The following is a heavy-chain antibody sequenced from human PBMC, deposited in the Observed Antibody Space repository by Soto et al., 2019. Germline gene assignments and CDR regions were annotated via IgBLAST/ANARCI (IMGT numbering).Heavy chain of an antibody. CDR1: GYTFTSYG. Sequence: ASVKVSCKXSGYTFTSYGISRVRQAPGQGLEWMGWISAYNGNTNYAQKLQGRVTMTTDTSTSTAYMELRSLRSDDTAVYYCARAARPPYYYGMDVWGQGTTVTVSS. V-gene: IGHV1-18*04. J-gene: IGHJ6*02. CDR2: ISAYNGNT. CDR3: ARAARPPYYYGMDV.